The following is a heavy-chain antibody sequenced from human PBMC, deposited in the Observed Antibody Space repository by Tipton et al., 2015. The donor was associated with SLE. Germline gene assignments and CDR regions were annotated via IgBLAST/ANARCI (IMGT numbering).Heavy chain of an antibody. Sequence: SLRLSCAASGFTFDDYGMSWVRQAPGKGLEWVSVIYSGSTIYYADSVKGRFTISRDNAKNSLYLQMNSLRAEDTAVYYCASSSGWYRDWYFDLWGRGTLVTVSS. CDR2: IYSGSTI. D-gene: IGHD6-19*01. CDR1: GFTFDDYG. CDR3: ASSSGWYRDWYFDL. V-gene: IGHV3-69-1*02. J-gene: IGHJ2*01.